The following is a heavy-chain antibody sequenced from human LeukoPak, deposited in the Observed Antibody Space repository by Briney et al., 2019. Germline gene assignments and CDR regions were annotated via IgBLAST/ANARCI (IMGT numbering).Heavy chain of an antibody. V-gene: IGHV3-23*01. Sequence: GGSLRLSCAASALTFSSYAMSWVRQAPGKGLEWASSISGSGDKTYYTDSVKGRFTISRDNSKNTLYLQMDSLRAEDTAVYYCAKSVASRPYFDYWGQGTLVTVSS. CDR1: ALTFSSYA. CDR2: ISGSGDKT. J-gene: IGHJ4*02. CDR3: AKSVASRPYFDY. D-gene: IGHD6-6*01.